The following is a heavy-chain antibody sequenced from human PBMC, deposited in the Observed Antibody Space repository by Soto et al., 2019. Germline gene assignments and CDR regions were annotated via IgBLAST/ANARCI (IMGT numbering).Heavy chain of an antibody. CDR2: IRAYNGNT. CDR3: AIDSPLYSVFDY. Sequence: QVQLVQSGAEVKKPGASVKVSCKASGYTFTSYGISWVRQAPGQGLEWMGWIRAYNGNTNYAQKFHGRVTMTTDTSTSTAYMELRSLRSDDTAVYYFAIDSPLYSVFDYWCQGTLVTVSS. CDR1: GYTFTSYG. V-gene: IGHV1-18*01. D-gene: IGHD2-21*01. J-gene: IGHJ4*02.